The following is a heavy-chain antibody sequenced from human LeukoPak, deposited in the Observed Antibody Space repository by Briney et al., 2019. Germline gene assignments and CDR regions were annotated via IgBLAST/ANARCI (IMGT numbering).Heavy chain of an antibody. CDR2: IYSGDTP. D-gene: IGHD3-16*01. CDR1: GFTVTNNY. CDR3: ARGGGAWF. J-gene: IGHJ4*02. V-gene: IGHV3-53*01. Sequence: GGSLRPSCAPSGFTVTNNYMSWVRQAPGKGLEWVSTIYSGDTPYYADSVKGRFIISRDRSNNRLYLQMNSLRVEDTAVYYCARGGGAWFWGQGTLVTVSS.